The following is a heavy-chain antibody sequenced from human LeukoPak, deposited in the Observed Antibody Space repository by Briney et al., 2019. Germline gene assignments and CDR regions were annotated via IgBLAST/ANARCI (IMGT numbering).Heavy chain of an antibody. CDR1: GGSFSGYY. Sequence: SETLSLTCAVYGGSFSGYYWSWIRQPPGKGLEWIGEINHSGSTNYNPSLKSRVTISVDTSKNQFSLKLSSVTAADTAVYYCARELVVAGATVTYFFDSWGQGTLVTVSS. V-gene: IGHV4-34*01. D-gene: IGHD2-15*01. J-gene: IGHJ4*02. CDR3: ARELVVAGATVTYFFDS. CDR2: INHSGST.